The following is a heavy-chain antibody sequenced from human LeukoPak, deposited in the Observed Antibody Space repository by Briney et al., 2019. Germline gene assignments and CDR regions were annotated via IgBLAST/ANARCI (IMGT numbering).Heavy chain of an antibody. CDR3: ISQYYDSSGYPIAYYFDY. CDR2: IRSKAYGGTT. CDR1: GFTFGDYT. D-gene: IGHD3-22*01. Sequence: GGSLRLSCTASGFTFGDYTMSWVRQAPGKGLEWVGFIRSKAYGGTTEYAASVKGRFTIARDDSKSIAYLQMNSLKTEDTAVYYCISQYYDSSGYPIAYYFDYWGQGTLVTVSS. J-gene: IGHJ4*02. V-gene: IGHV3-49*04.